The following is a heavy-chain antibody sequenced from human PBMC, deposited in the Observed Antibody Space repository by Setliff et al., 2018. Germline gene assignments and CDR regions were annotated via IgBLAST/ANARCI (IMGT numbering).Heavy chain of an antibody. V-gene: IGHV4-34*01. Sequence: SETLSLTCTVYGGSFSDYYWGWIRQSPGKRPEWIAEINQSGNTNYNPSLNSRVSVSVDTPTNQFSLKVFSVTAADTAVFYCRFWSSYYKNDYWAQGTLVTVSS. J-gene: IGHJ4*02. D-gene: IGHD3-3*01. CDR2: INQSGNT. CDR3: RFWSSYYKNDY. CDR1: GGSFSDYY.